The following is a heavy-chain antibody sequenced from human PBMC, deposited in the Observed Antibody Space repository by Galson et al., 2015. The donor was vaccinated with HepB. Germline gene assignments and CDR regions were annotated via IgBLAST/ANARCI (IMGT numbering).Heavy chain of an antibody. J-gene: IGHJ4*02. V-gene: IGHV1-69*13. CDR3: ARGVYYDFWSGYGGPYYFDY. CDR2: IIPIFGTA. D-gene: IGHD3-3*01. Sequence: SVKVSCKASGGTFSSYAISWVRQAPGQGLEWMGGIIPIFGTANYAQKFQGRVTITADESTSTAYMELSSLRSEDTAVYYCARGVYYDFWSGYGGPYYFDYWGQGTLVTVSS. CDR1: GGTFSSYA.